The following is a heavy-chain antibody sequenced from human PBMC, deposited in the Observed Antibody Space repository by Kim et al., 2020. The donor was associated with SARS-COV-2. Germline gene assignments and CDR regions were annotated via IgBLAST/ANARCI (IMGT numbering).Heavy chain of an antibody. V-gene: IGHV3-33*05. J-gene: IGHJ6*02. CDR3: ARDIAAAGYYYYYYYGMDV. Sequence: GGSLRLSCAASGFTFSSYGMHWVRQAPGKGLEWVAVISYDGSNKYYADSVKGRFTISRDNSKNTLYLQMNSLRAEDTAVYYCARDIAAAGYYYYYYYGMDVWGQGTTVTVSS. CDR1: GFTFSSYG. D-gene: IGHD6-13*01. CDR2: ISYDGSNK.